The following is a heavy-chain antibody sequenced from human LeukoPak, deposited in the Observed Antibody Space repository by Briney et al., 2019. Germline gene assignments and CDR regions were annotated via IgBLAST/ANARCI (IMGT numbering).Heavy chain of an antibody. CDR1: GFTFSSYA. D-gene: IGHD2-2*01. Sequence: GGSLRLSCAASGFTFSSYAMSWVRQAPGKGLEWVSAISGSGGSTYYADSVKGRFTISRDNSENTLYLQMNSLRAEDTAVYYCADGGVVVVPSSWGQGTMVTVSS. CDR3: ADGGVVVVPSS. V-gene: IGHV3-23*01. J-gene: IGHJ3*01. CDR2: ISGSGGST.